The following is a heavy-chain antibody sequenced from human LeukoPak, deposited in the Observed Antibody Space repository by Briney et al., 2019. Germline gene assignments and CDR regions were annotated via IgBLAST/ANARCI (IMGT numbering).Heavy chain of an antibody. CDR3: AGVDIGHDYYFDY. CDR2: IYNSGST. D-gene: IGHD2-15*01. V-gene: IGHV4-59*11. J-gene: IGHJ4*02. Sequence: SETLSLTCTVSGGSISSHNWSWIRQSPGKGLEWIGCIYNSGSTNHNPSLKSRVTISVDTSKNQLSLKLSPVTAADTAVYYCAGVDIGHDYYFDYWGQGALVTVSS. CDR1: GGSISSHN.